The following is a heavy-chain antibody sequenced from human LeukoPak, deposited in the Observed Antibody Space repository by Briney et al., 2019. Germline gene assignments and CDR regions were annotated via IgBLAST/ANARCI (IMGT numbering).Heavy chain of an antibody. J-gene: IGHJ1*01. Sequence: GGSLRLSCAASGFTFNTYGMHWVRQAPGKGLEWMAFIRYDGSNKYYADSVKGRFTISRENSKNTLYLQMNSLRPEDTAVYYCARERDITSTAGYFQHWGQGTLVTVSS. D-gene: IGHD5-12*01. CDR2: IRYDGSNK. CDR3: ARERDITSTAGYFQH. V-gene: IGHV3-30*02. CDR1: GFTFNTYG.